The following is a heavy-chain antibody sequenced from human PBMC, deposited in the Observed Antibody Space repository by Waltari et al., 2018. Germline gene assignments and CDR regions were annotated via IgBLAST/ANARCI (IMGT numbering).Heavy chain of an antibody. D-gene: IGHD2-15*01. CDR2: IYHSGST. CDR3: ARDLSAYCSGGSCSGDY. Sequence: QVQLQESGPGLVKPSGTLSLTCAVSGGSISSSNWWRWVRQPHGTGLEWIGEIYHSGSTNYNPSLKSRVTISVDKSKNQFSLKLSSVTAADTAVYYCARDLSAYCSGGSCSGDYWGQGTLVTVSS. V-gene: IGHV4-4*02. J-gene: IGHJ4*02. CDR1: GGSISSSNW.